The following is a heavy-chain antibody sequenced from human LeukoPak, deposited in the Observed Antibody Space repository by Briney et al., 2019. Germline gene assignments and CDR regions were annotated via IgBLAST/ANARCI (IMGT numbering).Heavy chain of an antibody. D-gene: IGHD6-19*01. V-gene: IGHV3-9*01. CDR2: INWSSGSI. J-gene: IGHJ4*02. Sequence: PGGSLRLSCAASGFTFDDYGMYWVRQAPGKGLEWVSSINWSSGSIAYADSVKGRFTISRDNAKNSLYLQMNSLRAEDTAVYYCARNPLAVAGTYDYWGQGTLVTVSS. CDR1: GFTFDDYG. CDR3: ARNPLAVAGTYDY.